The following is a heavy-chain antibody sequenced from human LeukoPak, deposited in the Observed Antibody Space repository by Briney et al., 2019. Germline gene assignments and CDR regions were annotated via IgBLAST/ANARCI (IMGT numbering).Heavy chain of an antibody. CDR1: GSSITNSSYY. CDR3: AREFNYYFDY. CDR2: IYYSGST. V-gene: IGHV4-39*07. Sequence: SETLSLTCPVSGSSITNSSYYWGWIRQPPGKGLEWIGSIYYSGSTYYNPSLKSRVTISVDTSKNQFSLKLSSVTAADTAVYYCAREFNYYFDYWGQGTLVTVSS. D-gene: IGHD5-24*01. J-gene: IGHJ4*02.